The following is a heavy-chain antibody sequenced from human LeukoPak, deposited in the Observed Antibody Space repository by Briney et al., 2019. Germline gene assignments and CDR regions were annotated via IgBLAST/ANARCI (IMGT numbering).Heavy chain of an antibody. CDR1: GFIFSSYD. Sequence: PGGSLRLSCAASGFIFSSYDMHWVRQATGKGLEWVSAIGTAGDTYYPGSVKGRFTISRENAKNSLYLQMNSLRAGDTAVYYCARALMITFGGVIAPPGDPWGQGTLVTVSS. CDR3: ARALMITFGGVIAPPGDP. D-gene: IGHD3-16*02. V-gene: IGHV3-13*01. J-gene: IGHJ5*02. CDR2: IGTAGDT.